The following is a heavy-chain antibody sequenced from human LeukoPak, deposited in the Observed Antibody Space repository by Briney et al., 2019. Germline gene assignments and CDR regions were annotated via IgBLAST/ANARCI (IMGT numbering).Heavy chain of an antibody. CDR2: ISSSSSTI. CDR3: ARAVRRYYYDSSGYYPKDYYYMDV. CDR1: GFTFSSYS. J-gene: IGHJ6*03. D-gene: IGHD3-22*01. V-gene: IGHV3-48*01. Sequence: PGGSLRLSCAASGFTFSSYSMNWVRQAPGKGLEWVSYISSSSSTIYYADSVKGRFTISRDNAKNSLYLQMNSLRAEDTAVYYCARAVRRYYYDSSGYYPKDYYYMDVWGKGTTVTVSS.